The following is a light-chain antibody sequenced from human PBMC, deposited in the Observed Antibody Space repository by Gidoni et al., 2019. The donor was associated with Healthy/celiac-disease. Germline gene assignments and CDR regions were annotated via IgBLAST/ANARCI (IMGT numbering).Light chain of an antibody. Sequence: EIVMTQSPATLSVSPGERATLSCRASQSVSSNLAWYQQKPGQAPRLLIDGASIRATGIPARFSGSGSGTEFTLTISSLQSEDFAVYYCQQYNNWPITFGQGTRLEIK. CDR2: GAS. CDR1: QSVSSN. J-gene: IGKJ5*01. V-gene: IGKV3D-15*01. CDR3: QQYNNWPIT.